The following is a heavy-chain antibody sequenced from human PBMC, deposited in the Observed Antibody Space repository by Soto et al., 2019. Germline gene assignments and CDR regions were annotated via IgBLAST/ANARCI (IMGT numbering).Heavy chain of an antibody. CDR1: EYTFTSYG. CDR3: ARDVPTVTTGGPDY. Sequence: QVQLVQSGVEVEKPGASVKVSCKASEYTFTSYGVSWVRQAPGQGLEWMGWISAYNGNTNYAQKFQGRVTMTTDTSTSTAYMELRSLRSDDTAVYYCARDVPTVTTGGPDYWGQGTLVTVSS. D-gene: IGHD4-17*01. V-gene: IGHV1-18*01. J-gene: IGHJ4*02. CDR2: ISAYNGNT.